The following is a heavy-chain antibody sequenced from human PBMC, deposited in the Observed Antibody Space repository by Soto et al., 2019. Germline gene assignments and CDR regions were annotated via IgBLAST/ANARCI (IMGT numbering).Heavy chain of an antibody. CDR1: CGSISSYY. D-gene: IGHD5-12*01. Sequence: SETLSLTCTVSCGSISSYYWSWILQPPGKGLEWIGYIYYSGSTNYNPPLKSRVTISVDTSKNQFSLKLSSVTAADTAVYYCARHLISGYEPIYYYYYMDVWGKGTTVTVSS. CDR3: ARHLISGYEPIYYYYYMDV. J-gene: IGHJ6*03. V-gene: IGHV4-59*08. CDR2: IYYSGST.